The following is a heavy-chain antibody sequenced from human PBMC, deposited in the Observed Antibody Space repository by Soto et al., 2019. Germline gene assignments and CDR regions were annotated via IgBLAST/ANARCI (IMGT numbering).Heavy chain of an antibody. CDR2: ISAYNGNT. D-gene: IGHD4-17*01. CDR3: AREGLTMTQSWQKAYDY. Sequence: GASVKVSCKASGYTFTSYGISWVRQAPGQGLEWMGWISAYNGNTNYAQKLQGRVTMTTDTSTSTAYMELRSLRSDDTAVYYCAREGLTMTQSWQKAYDYWGQGTLVTVSS. J-gene: IGHJ4*02. V-gene: IGHV1-18*01. CDR1: GYTFTSYG.